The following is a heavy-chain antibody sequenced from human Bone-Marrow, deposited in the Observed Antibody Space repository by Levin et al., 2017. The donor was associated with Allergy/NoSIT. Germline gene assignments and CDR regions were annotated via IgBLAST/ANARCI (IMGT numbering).Heavy chain of an antibody. D-gene: IGHD2-15*01. CDR1: GGSISGGGHY. CDR3: ARLVLPSYYIDS. V-gene: IGHV4-31*11. J-gene: IGHJ4*02. CDR2: IYFTGDT. Sequence: PSETLSLTCGVSGGSISGGGHYWGWIRQHPVTGLEWLASIYFTGDTDYNPSLKSRLMISLDTSKNQFSLKMNSVTAADTAVFYCARLVLPSYYIDSWGQGTLVTVSS.